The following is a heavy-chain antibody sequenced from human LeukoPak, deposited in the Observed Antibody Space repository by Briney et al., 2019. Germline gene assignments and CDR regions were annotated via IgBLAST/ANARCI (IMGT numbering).Heavy chain of an antibody. J-gene: IGHJ6*03. CDR1: VFTFDDYG. CDR3: ARDGRGSYYDYYYYMDV. D-gene: IGHD1-26*01. Sequence: GGSLRLSCAASVFTFDDYGMSWVRQAPGKGLEWVSGINWNGGSTGYADSVKGRFTISRDNAKNSLYLQMNSLRAEDTALYYCARDGRGSYYDYYYYMDVWGKGTTVTVSS. V-gene: IGHV3-20*04. CDR2: INWNGGST.